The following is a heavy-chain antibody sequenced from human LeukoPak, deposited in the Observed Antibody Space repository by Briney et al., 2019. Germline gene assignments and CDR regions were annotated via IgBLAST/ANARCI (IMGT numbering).Heavy chain of an antibody. CDR2: ISSSGSTI. CDR1: GFTFSDYY. Sequence: PGGSLRLSCAASGFTFSDYYMSWIRQAPGKGLEWVSYISSSGSTIYYADSVKGRFTISRDNAKNSLYLQMNSLRAEDTAVYYCARDSKTGTRDYNWFDPWGQGTLVTVSS. J-gene: IGHJ5*02. D-gene: IGHD1-7*01. CDR3: ARDSKTGTRDYNWFDP. V-gene: IGHV3-11*04.